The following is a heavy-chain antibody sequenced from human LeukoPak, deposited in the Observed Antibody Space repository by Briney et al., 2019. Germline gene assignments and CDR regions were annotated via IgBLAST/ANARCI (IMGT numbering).Heavy chain of an antibody. J-gene: IGHJ6*02. Sequence: GGSLRLSCAASGFTFSSYAMHWVRQAPGKGLEWVAVISYDGSNKYYADSVKGRFTISRDNSKNTLYLQMSSLRAEDTAVYYCARGGSGWYPLYYYYGMDVWGQGTTVTVSS. CDR2: ISYDGSNK. D-gene: IGHD6-19*01. CDR3: ARGGSGWYPLYYYYGMDV. CDR1: GFTFSSYA. V-gene: IGHV3-30-3*01.